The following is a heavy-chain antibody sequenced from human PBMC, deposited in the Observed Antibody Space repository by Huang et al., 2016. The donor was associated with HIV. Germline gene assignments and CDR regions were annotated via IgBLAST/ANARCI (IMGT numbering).Heavy chain of an antibody. CDR1: GYTFTSYD. Sequence: QVQLVQSGAEVKKPGASVKVSCKASGYTFTSYDINWVRQATGQGVEGMGWMNPNSGNTGDAQKFQGRVTITRNTSISTAYMELSSLRSEDTAVYYCARGGYSGYDPDYWGQGTLVTVSS. J-gene: IGHJ4*02. CDR2: MNPNSGNT. V-gene: IGHV1-8*03. CDR3: ARGGYSGYDPDY. D-gene: IGHD5-12*01.